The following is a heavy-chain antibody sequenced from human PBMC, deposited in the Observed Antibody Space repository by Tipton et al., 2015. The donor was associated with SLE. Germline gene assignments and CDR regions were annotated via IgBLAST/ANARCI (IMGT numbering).Heavy chain of an antibody. Sequence: SLRLSCAASGFTFSSYAMHWVRQAPGKGLEWVAVISYDGSNKYYADSVKGRFTISRDNSKNTLYLQMNSLRAEDTAVYYCAKKLGAGAVAGTGEDYWGQGTLVTVSS. V-gene: IGHV3-30-3*02. CDR2: ISYDGSNK. D-gene: IGHD6-19*01. J-gene: IGHJ4*02. CDR1: GFTFSSYA. CDR3: AKKLGAGAVAGTGEDY.